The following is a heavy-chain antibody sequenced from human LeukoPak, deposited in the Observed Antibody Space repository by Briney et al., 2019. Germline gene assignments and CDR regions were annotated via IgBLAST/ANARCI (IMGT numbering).Heavy chain of an antibody. CDR2: ISGSGGST. J-gene: IGHJ3*02. CDR1: GFTFSSYA. Sequence: GGSLRLSCAASGFTFSSYAMSWVRQAPGKGLEWVSAISGSGGSTYYADSVKGRFTISRDNSKNTLYLQMNSLRAEDTAVYYCAKRGLTLDFWSGHGAFDIWGQGTMVTVSS. CDR3: AKRGLTLDFWSGHGAFDI. V-gene: IGHV3-23*01. D-gene: IGHD3-3*01.